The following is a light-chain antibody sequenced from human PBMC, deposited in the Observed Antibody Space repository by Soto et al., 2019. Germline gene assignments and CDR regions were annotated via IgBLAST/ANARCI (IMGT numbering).Light chain of an antibody. CDR1: QGISSY. CDR3: QQSYSTPLT. Sequence: DIQMTQSPSSLSASVGDRVTITCRASQGISSYLAWYQRKAGKPPKLLMYSASSLESGVPPRFSGSGSGTDFTLSISSLQPEDFATYYCQQSYSTPLTFGGGTKVDIK. V-gene: IGKV1-39*01. CDR2: SAS. J-gene: IGKJ4*01.